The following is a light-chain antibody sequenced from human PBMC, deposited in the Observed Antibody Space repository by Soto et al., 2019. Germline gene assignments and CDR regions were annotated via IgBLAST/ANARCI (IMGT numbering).Light chain of an antibody. CDR3: QQYENLPFT. CDR2: DAS. CDR1: QDISHY. V-gene: IGKV1-33*01. Sequence: DIQMTQSPSSLSASVGDRVTITCQASQDISHYLNWYQQKPGKAPELLIYDASNLETGVPSRFSGSGSGTDVTFTISSLQPEDIATYYCQQYENLPFTFVGGTKVEIK. J-gene: IGKJ4*01.